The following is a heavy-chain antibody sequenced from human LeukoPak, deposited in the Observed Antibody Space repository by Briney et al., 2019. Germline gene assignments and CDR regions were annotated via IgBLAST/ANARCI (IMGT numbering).Heavy chain of an antibody. CDR2: ISSSSSTI. CDR3: AKDTLSSIAAAGLDY. D-gene: IGHD6-13*01. V-gene: IGHV3-48*04. J-gene: IGHJ4*02. Sequence: GGSLRLSCAASGFTFSSYSMNWVRQAPGKGLEWVSYISSSSSTIYYADSVKGRFTISRDNAKNSLFLQMNSLRPEDTAFYYCAKDTLSSIAAAGLDYWGQGSLVTVSS. CDR1: GFTFSSYS.